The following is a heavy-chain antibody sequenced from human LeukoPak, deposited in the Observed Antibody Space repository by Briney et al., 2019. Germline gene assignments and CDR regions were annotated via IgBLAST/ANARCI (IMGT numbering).Heavy chain of an antibody. CDR2: ISYDGSNK. CDR1: GFTFSSYA. D-gene: IGHD2-2*01. Sequence: PGGSLRLSCAASGFTFSSYAMHWVRQAPGKGLEWVAVISYDGSNKYYADSVKGRFTISRDNSKNTLYLQMNSLRAEDTAVYYCARDKFSSTGQYFQHWGQGTLVTVYS. V-gene: IGHV3-30*04. CDR3: ARDKFSSTGQYFQH. J-gene: IGHJ1*01.